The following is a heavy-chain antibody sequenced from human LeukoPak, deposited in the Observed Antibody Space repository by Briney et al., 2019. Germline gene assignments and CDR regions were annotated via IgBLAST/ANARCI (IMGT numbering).Heavy chain of an antibody. CDR1: GGSISSYY. CDR3: ARQGDYYDSRVSSPWFDY. CDR2: IYSSGST. V-gene: IGHV4-59*08. D-gene: IGHD3-22*01. Sequence: SETLSLTCTVSGGSISSYYWSWIRQPPGKGLEWIGYIYSSGSTNYNPSLKSRVTISVDTSKNQFSLKLSSVTAADTAVYYCARQGDYYDSRVSSPWFDYWGQGTLVTVSS. J-gene: IGHJ4*02.